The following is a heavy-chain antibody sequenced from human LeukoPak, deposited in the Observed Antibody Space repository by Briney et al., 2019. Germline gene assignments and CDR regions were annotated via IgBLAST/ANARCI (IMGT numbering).Heavy chain of an antibody. D-gene: IGHD6-13*01. V-gene: IGHV3-30*04. CDR2: ISYDGNKK. J-gene: IGHJ4*02. CDR3: ARSRIATPGRVY. CDR1: GFTFSHYA. Sequence: GGSLRLSCAASGFTFSHYAVHWVRQAPGKGLEWVAVISYDGNKKFYAVSVKGRFNIPRDNSQSTLYLQMNSLRADDTAVYYCARSRIATPGRVYWGQGTLVTVSS.